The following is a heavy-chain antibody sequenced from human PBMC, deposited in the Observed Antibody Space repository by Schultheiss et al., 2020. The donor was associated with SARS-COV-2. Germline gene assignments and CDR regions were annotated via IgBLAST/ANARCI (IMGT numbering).Heavy chain of an antibody. CDR3: TTDGSGSYYVYDY. CDR2: ISGSGGST. CDR1: GFTFSSYA. Sequence: GGSLRLSCAASGFTFSSYAMSWVRQAPGKGLEWVSAISGSGGSTYYADSVKGRFTISRDNSKNTLYLQMNSLKTEDTAVYYCTTDGSGSYYVYDYWGQGTLVTVSS. J-gene: IGHJ4*02. D-gene: IGHD3-10*01. V-gene: IGHV3-23*01.